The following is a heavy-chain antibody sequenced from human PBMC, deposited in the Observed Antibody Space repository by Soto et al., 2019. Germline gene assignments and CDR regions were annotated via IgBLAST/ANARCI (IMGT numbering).Heavy chain of an antibody. CDR2: IYCNDDN. J-gene: IGHJ6*04. CDR1: GGSISSYYW. D-gene: IGHD3-16*01. CDR3: AYRPLPGEPDV. Sequence: TLSLTCTVSGGSISSYYWSWIRQPPGKGLEWLAYIYCNDDNRYSPSLKSRLTIIKDTSKNQVVLTMTNMDPVDTATYYCAYRPLPGEPDVWGKGTTVTVSS. V-gene: IGHV2-5*01.